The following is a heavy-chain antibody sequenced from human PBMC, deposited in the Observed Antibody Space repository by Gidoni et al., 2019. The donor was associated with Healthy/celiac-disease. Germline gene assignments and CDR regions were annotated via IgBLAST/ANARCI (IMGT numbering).Heavy chain of an antibody. CDR2: IWYDGSNK. D-gene: IGHD6-13*01. V-gene: IGHV3-33*01. CDR3: ARDAQQYSSSRLGRYFDY. J-gene: IGHJ4*02. Sequence: QVQLVESGGGVVQPGRSLRLSCAASGFTFSSYGMHWVRQAPGKGLEWVAVIWYDGSNKYYADSVKGRFTISRDNSKNTLYLQMNSLRAEDTAVYYCARDAQQYSSSRLGRYFDYWGQGTLVTVSS. CDR1: GFTFSSYG.